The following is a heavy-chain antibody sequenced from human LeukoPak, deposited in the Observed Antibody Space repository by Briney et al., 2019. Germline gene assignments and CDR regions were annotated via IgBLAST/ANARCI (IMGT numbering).Heavy chain of an antibody. D-gene: IGHD6-13*01. Sequence: SETLSLTCAVYGGSFSGYYWSWIRQPPGKGLEWIGEINHSGSTNYNPSLKSRVTISVDTSKNQFSLELSSVTAADTAVYYCAGSSSWYSSDYWGQGTLVTVSS. J-gene: IGHJ4*02. CDR3: AGSSSWYSSDY. V-gene: IGHV4-34*01. CDR2: INHSGST. CDR1: GGSFSGYY.